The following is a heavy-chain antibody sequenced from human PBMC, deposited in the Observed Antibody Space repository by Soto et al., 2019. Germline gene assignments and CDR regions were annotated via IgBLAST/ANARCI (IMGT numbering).Heavy chain of an antibody. V-gene: IGHV1-2*02. CDR2: INPNSGGT. D-gene: IGHD3-10*01. CDR1: GYTFTGYY. CDR3: ARAGYYGSGSYYNVLPYYGMDV. Sequence: ASVKVSCKASGYTFTGYYMHWVRQAPGQGLEWMGWINPNSGGTNYAQKFQGRVTMTRDTSISTAYMELSRLRSDDTAVYYCARAGYYGSGSYYNVLPYYGMDVCGQGTTVTVSS. J-gene: IGHJ6*02.